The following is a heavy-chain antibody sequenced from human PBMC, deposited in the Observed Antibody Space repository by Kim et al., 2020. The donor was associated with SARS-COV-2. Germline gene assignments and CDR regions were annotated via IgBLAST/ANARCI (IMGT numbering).Heavy chain of an antibody. CDR1: GGSFSGYY. D-gene: IGHD6-19*01. Sequence: SETLSLTCAVYGGSFSGYYWSWIRQPPGKGLEWIGEIKHGGSTNYNPSLKSRVTISLDTSRNQFSLKLSSVTAADTAVYFCARARPAYSSGWYRFDYWGQGTLVTVSS. CDR2: IKHGGST. J-gene: IGHJ4*02. CDR3: ARARPAYSSGWYRFDY. V-gene: IGHV4-34*01.